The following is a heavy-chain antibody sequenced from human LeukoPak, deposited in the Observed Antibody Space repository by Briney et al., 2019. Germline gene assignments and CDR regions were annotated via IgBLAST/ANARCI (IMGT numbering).Heavy chain of an antibody. D-gene: IGHD6-13*01. CDR3: ARKFPNKQQLGHFDY. Sequence: NPSETLSLTCTVSGGSISSSSYYWGWIRQPPGKGLEWIGSIYYSGSTYYNPSLKSRVTISVDTSKNQFSLKLSSVTAADTAVYYCARKFPNKQQLGHFDYWGQGTLVTVSS. J-gene: IGHJ4*02. CDR2: IYYSGST. V-gene: IGHV4-39*07. CDR1: GGSISSSSYY.